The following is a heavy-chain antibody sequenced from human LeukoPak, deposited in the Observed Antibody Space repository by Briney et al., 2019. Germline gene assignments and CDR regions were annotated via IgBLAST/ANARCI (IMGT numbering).Heavy chain of an antibody. D-gene: IGHD2-15*01. V-gene: IGHV4-4*07. CDR3: ARDGIWCTGGSCYGNYYYGMDV. CDR2: IYTSGST. Sequence: PSETLSLTCTVSGGSISSYYWSWIRQPAGKGLEWIGRIYTSGSTYYNPSLKSRVTISVDTSKNQFSLKLSSVTAADTAVYYCARDGIWCTGGSCYGNYYYGMDVWGQGTAVTVSS. J-gene: IGHJ6*02. CDR1: GGSISSYY.